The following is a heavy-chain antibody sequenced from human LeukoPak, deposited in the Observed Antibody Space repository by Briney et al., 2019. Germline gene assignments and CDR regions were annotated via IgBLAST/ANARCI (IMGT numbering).Heavy chain of an antibody. D-gene: IGHD1-26*01. CDR2: ISGSEDST. Sequence: GGSLRLSCAASGFIFSSSVMTWVRQAPGKGVEWVSLISGSEDSTYYADSVKGRFTISRDISKNTLYLQMNTLRADDTAVYYCAKGQGIGSYNFDYWGQGSLVTVSS. J-gene: IGHJ4*02. CDR1: GFIFSSSV. CDR3: AKGQGIGSYNFDY. V-gene: IGHV3-23*01.